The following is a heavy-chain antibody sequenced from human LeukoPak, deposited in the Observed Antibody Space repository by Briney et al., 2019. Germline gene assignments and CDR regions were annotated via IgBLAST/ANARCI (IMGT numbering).Heavy chain of an antibody. J-gene: IGHJ5*01. CDR1: GGSISSSSYY. D-gene: IGHD3-10*01. V-gene: IGHV4-39*07. CDR3: TRDSQLEWFYL. CDR2: IYYDGST. Sequence: SQTLSLTCTVSGGSISSSSYYWGWIRQPPGEGLEWIGTIYYDGSTYHNPSLKSRVTISVDASKNQFSLKLRSVTAADTAVYYCTRDSQLEWFYLWGQGTLVTVSS.